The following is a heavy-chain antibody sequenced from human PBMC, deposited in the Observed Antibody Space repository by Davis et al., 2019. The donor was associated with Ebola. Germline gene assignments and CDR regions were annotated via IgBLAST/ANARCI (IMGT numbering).Heavy chain of an antibody. V-gene: IGHV1-69*04. Sequence: SVKVSCKASGGTFSSYAISWVRQAPGQGLEWMGRIIPILGIANYAQKFQGRVTITADKSTSTAYMELSSLRSEDTAVYYCARDRDGIAAAKDWGQGTLVTVSS. D-gene: IGHD6-13*01. J-gene: IGHJ4*02. CDR3: ARDRDGIAAAKD. CDR2: IIPILGIA. CDR1: GGTFSSYA.